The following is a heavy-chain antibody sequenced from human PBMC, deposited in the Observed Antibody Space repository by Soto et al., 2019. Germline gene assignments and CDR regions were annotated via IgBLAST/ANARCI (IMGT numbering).Heavy chain of an antibody. J-gene: IGHJ6*02. CDR3: ARDPSSITIFGVVTARDDYGMDV. Sequence: SQTLSLTCVISGDSVSSNNVAWNWIRQSPSRGLEWLGRTYYRSKWYNNYAVSVKSRITINPDTSKNQFSLQLNSVTPEDTAVYYCARDPSSITIFGVVTARDDYGMDVWGQGTTVTVSS. CDR1: GDSVSSNNVA. CDR2: TYYRSKWYN. D-gene: IGHD3-3*01. V-gene: IGHV6-1*01.